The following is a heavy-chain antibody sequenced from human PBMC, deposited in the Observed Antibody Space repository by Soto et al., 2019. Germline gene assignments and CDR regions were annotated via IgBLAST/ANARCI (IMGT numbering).Heavy chain of an antibody. D-gene: IGHD6-13*01. CDR1: GYTFTSYA. V-gene: IGHV1-3*04. CDR2: INTANDNT. J-gene: IGHJ4*02. CDR3: ARGSSWSYFDY. Sequence: QVQLVQSGAEVKKPGASVKVSCRASGYTFTSYAIHWVRQAPGQRPEWMGWINTANDNTKYSQKFQGRVTITRDTSASIVYMHLSSLRSEDTAVYYCARGSSWSYFDYWGQGTPVTVSS.